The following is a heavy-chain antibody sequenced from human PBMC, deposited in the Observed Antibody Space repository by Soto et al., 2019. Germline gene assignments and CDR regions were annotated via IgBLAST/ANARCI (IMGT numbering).Heavy chain of an antibody. CDR1: GGSISHGDYY. V-gene: IGHV4-30-4*01. D-gene: IGHD3-10*01. Sequence: SETLSLTCTGSGGSISHGDYYWNWIRQPPGKGLEWIGHIDNSGTTYYNPSLKSRLTISVDTSKNQFSLKLRSVTAADTAVYYCASERGSGYGMDVWGQGTTVTVSS. J-gene: IGHJ6*02. CDR2: IDNSGTT. CDR3: ASERGSGYGMDV.